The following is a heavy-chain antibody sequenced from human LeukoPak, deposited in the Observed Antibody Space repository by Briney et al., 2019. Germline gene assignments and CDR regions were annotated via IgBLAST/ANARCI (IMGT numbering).Heavy chain of an antibody. D-gene: IGHD3-3*01. CDR1: GFTFSSYG. V-gene: IGHV3-33*01. CDR3: ARGYTIFGVVIMGY. Sequence: GGSLRLSCAASGFTFSSYGMPWVRQAPGKGLEWVAVIWYDGSNKYYADSVKGRFTISRDNSKNTLYLQMNSLRAEDTAVYYCARGYTIFGVVIMGYWGQGTLVTVSS. J-gene: IGHJ4*02. CDR2: IWYDGSNK.